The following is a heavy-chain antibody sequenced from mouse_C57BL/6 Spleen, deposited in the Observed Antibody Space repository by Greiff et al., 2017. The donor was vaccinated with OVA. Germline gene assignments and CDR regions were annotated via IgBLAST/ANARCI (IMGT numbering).Heavy chain of an antibody. CDR1: GYTFTSYG. D-gene: IGHD4-1*01. Sequence: QVHVKQSGAELARPGASVKLSCKASGYTFTSYGISWVKQRTGQGLEWIGEIYPRSGNTYYNEKFKGKATLTADKSSSTAYMELRSLTSEDSAVYFCARRVTGVFDYWGQGTTLTVSS. CDR2: IYPRSGNT. J-gene: IGHJ2*01. CDR3: ARRVTGVFDY. V-gene: IGHV1-81*01.